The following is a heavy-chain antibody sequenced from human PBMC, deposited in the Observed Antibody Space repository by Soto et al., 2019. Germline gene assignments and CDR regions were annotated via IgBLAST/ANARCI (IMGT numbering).Heavy chain of an antibody. CDR2: ISGDSGNT. CDR3: ARDGVAAGNINFDY. CDR1: GYMFTKSA. J-gene: IGHJ4*01. D-gene: IGHD6-19*01. V-gene: IGHV1-3*01. Sequence: ASVKVSCKASGYMFTKSAMHWVRQAPGQRLEWMGWISGDSGNTKYSPKLQDRVTITRDTSASTAYMELSSLRSEDTALYYCARDGVAAGNINFDYWGQGSLVTVSS.